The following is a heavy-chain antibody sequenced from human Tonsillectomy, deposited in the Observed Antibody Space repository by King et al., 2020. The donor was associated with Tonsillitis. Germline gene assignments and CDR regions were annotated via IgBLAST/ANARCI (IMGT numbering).Heavy chain of an antibody. J-gene: IGHJ4*02. CDR2: TYSDGST. D-gene: IGHD2-2*01. CDR3: ARVVPAANFDF. CDR1: GFTVSSNY. V-gene: IGHV3-53*01. Sequence: VQLVESGGGLIQPGRSLRLSCAASGFTVSSNYMSWVRQAPGKGLEWVSITYSDGSTNYADSVKGRFTISRDNSKNTLYLRMNSLRAEDTAVYYCARVVPAANFDFWGQGALVTVSS.